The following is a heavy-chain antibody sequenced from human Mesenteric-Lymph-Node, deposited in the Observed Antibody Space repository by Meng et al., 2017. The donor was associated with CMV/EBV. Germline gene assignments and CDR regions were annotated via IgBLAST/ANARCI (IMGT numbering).Heavy chain of an antibody. CDR1: GFTFSSYG. CDR3: SEGSYDSSGYDY. D-gene: IGHD3-22*01. CDR2: IRYDGSNK. V-gene: IGHV3-30*02. J-gene: IGHJ4*02. Sequence: GESLKISCAASGFTFSSYGMHWVRQAPGKGLEWVAFIRYDGSNKYYADSVKGRFTISRDNSKNTLYLQMNSLRVEDTAVYYCSEGSYDSSGYDYWGQGTMVTVSS.